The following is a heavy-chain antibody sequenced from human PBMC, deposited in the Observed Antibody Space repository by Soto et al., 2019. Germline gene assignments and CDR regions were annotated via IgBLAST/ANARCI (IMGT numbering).Heavy chain of an antibody. Sequence: EVLLLESGGGLVQPGGSLRLSCAASGFTFSSYAMSWVRQAPGKGLEWVSAISGSGGSTYYADSVKGRFTISRDNSKNTLYLQMNSLRAEDTAVYYCAKDSGSSGYYYYWGQGTLVTVSS. CDR1: GFTFSSYA. V-gene: IGHV3-23*01. J-gene: IGHJ4*02. D-gene: IGHD3-22*01. CDR3: AKDSGSSGYYYY. CDR2: ISGSGGST.